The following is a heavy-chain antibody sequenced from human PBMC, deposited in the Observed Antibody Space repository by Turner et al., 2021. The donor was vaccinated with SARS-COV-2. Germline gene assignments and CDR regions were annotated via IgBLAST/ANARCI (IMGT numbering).Heavy chain of an antibody. CDR2: ISAYNGNT. D-gene: IGHD6-13*01. Sequence: QGPLVQSGAEVKKPWASVNVSCQASGYTFTSYDISWVRQAAGQGLEWMGWISAYNGNTNYAQKLQGRVTMTTDTSTSTAYMELRSLRSDDTAVYYCARDRIAAVVTGWFDHWGQGTLVTVSS. V-gene: IGHV1-18*01. CDR1: GYTFTSYD. CDR3: ARDRIAAVVTGWFDH. J-gene: IGHJ5*02.